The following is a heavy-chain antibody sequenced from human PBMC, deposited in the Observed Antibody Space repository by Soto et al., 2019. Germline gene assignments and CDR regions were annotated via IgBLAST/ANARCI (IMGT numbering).Heavy chain of an antibody. D-gene: IGHD6-13*01. Sequence: SVPVSCKASGGTFSSYAISWVRQAPGQGLEWMGGIIPIFGTANYAQKFQGRVTITADESTSKAYMELSSLRSEDTAVYYWARAWKIAAAGPDVFDIWGQGTMVIVSS. V-gene: IGHV1-69*13. CDR3: ARAWKIAAAGPDVFDI. CDR1: GGTFSSYA. CDR2: IIPIFGTA. J-gene: IGHJ3*02.